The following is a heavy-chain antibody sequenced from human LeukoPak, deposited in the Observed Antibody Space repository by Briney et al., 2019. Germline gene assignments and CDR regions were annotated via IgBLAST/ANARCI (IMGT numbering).Heavy chain of an antibody. V-gene: IGHV4-59*01. Sequence: SETLSLTCTVSGGPIGSYYWSWIRQPPGKGLEWIGYIYYDGTTNYNPSLKCRAMILVDTSKSHLSLKRTSVTAADTTGLYCAGSGDYGTFAYWGQGILVTVSS. J-gene: IGHJ4*02. CDR3: AGSGDYGTFAY. CDR2: IYYDGTT. D-gene: IGHD4-17*01. CDR1: GGPIGSYY.